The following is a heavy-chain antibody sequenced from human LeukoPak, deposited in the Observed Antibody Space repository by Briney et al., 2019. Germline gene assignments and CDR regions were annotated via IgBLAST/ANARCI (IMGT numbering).Heavy chain of an antibody. V-gene: IGHV3-21*01. CDR3: ARGQQWLVRPSFDY. CDR1: GFTFSTYS. CDR2: ISSSSNYI. D-gene: IGHD6-19*01. Sequence: GGSLRLSCAAAGFTFSTYSMNWVRQAPGKGLEWVSSISSSSNYIYYADSVKGRFTISRDNAKNSLYLQMSSLRAEDTAVYYCARGQQWLVRPSFDYWGQGTLVTVSS. J-gene: IGHJ4*02.